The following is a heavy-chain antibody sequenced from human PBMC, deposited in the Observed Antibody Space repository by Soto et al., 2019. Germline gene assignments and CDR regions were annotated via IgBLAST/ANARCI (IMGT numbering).Heavy chain of an antibody. J-gene: IGHJ4*02. CDR2: INPSGGST. D-gene: IGHD3-22*01. CDR3: ARGLIYDSSGYYFDY. V-gene: IGHV1-46*01. CDR1: GYIFTGYY. Sequence: ASVKVSCKASGYIFTGYYMHWVRQAPGQGLEWMGIINPSGGSTRYAQKFQGRVTMTGDTSTSTVYMELGSLRSEDTAVYYCARGLIYDSSGYYFDYWGQGTLVTVSS.